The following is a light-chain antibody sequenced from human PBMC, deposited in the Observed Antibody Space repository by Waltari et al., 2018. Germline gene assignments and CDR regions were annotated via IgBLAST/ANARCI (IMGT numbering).Light chain of an antibody. J-gene: IGLJ2*01. CDR1: SSDVGGYHY. CDR2: EVS. Sequence: QSALTQPPSASGSPGQSVTISCTRTSSDVGGYHYISPYQQHPGNSTTLMVYEVSKLPSGVPDRLSGSKSGNTASLTVSGLQAEDEADYYCSSYAGRNDYVVLGGGTKLTVL. V-gene: IGLV2-8*01. CDR3: SSYAGRNDYVV.